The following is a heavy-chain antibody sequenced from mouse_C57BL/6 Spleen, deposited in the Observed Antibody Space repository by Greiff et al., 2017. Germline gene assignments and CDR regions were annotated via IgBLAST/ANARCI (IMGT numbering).Heavy chain of an antibody. J-gene: IGHJ2*01. Sequence: QVQLHQPGAELVRPGSSVKLSCKASGYTFTSYWMDWVKQRPGQGLEWIGNIYPSDSETHYNQKFKDKATLTVDKSSSTAYMQLSSLTSEDSAVYYCARQESTVVVFDYWGQGTTLTVSS. CDR1: GYTFTSYW. CDR3: ARQESTVVVFDY. CDR2: IYPSDSET. V-gene: IGHV1-61*01. D-gene: IGHD1-1*01.